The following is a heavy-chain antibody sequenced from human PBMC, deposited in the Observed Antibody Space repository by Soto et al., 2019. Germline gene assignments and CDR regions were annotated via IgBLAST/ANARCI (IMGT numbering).Heavy chain of an antibody. V-gene: IGHV3-21*01. CDR1: GFTFSSYS. CDR3: ARDRQLVLLPYGMDV. J-gene: IGHJ6*02. Sequence: GGSLRLSCAASGFTFSSYSMNWVRQAPGKGLEWVSSISSSSSYIYYADSVKGRFTISRDNAKNSLYLQMNSLRAEDTAVYYCARDRQLVLLPYGMDVWGQGTTVTVSS. D-gene: IGHD6-6*01. CDR2: ISSSSSYI.